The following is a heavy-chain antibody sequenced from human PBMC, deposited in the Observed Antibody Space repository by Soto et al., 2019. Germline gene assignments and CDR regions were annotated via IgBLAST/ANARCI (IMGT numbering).Heavy chain of an antibody. CDR3: ASPGGGVVVTAILGY. J-gene: IGHJ4*02. CDR2: INAGNGNT. CDR1: GYTFTSYA. Sequence: ASVKVSCKASGYTFTSYAMHWVRQAPGQRLEWMGWINAGNGNTKYSQKFQGRVTITRDTSASTAYMELSSLRSEDTAVYYCASPGGGVVVTAILGYWGQGTLVTVSS. D-gene: IGHD2-21*02. V-gene: IGHV1-3*01.